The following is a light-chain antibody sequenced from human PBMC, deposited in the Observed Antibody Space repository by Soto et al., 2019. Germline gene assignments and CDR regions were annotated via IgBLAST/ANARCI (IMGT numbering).Light chain of an antibody. CDR1: QSVSSY. J-gene: IGKJ4*01. V-gene: IGKV3-11*01. CDR2: DAS. Sequence: EIELTQSPATLSLSPGERATLSCRASQSVSSYLAWYQQKPGQAPRLLIYDASNRATGIPARFSGSGSGTYFALTISSLEPEDFAVYYCHHRTNWPPLTFGGGTKVEIK. CDR3: HHRTNWPPLT.